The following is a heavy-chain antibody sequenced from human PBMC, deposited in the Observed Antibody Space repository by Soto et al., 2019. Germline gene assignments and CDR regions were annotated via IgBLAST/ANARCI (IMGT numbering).Heavy chain of an antibody. CDR3: ARDRNAYYYYYYGMDV. J-gene: IGHJ6*02. CDR1: GFTFSSYS. CDR2: IRSSSAAI. Sequence: GGSLRLSCAASGFTFSSYSMSWVRQAPGKGLEWVSYIRSSSAAIYYADSVKGRFTISRDNSKNTLYLQMNSLRAEDTAVYYCARDRNAYYYYYYGMDVWGQGTTVTVS. V-gene: IGHV3-48*01.